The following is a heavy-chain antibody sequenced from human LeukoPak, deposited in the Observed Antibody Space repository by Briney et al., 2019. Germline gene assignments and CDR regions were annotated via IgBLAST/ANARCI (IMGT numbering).Heavy chain of an antibody. CDR1: GFTFSSYA. CDR3: AKDKLGAGGQSDY. J-gene: IGHJ4*02. Sequence: GGSLRLSCAASGFTFSSYAMSWARQAPGKGLEWVSSISGSGGGTYYTDSVQGRFTMSRDNSKNTLSLQMNSLRAEDTALYYCAKDKLGAGGQSDYWGQGTLVTVSS. CDR2: ISGSGGGT. D-gene: IGHD6-13*01. V-gene: IGHV3-23*01.